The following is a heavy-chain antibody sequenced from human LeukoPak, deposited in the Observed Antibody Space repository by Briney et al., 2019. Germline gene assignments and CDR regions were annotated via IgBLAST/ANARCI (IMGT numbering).Heavy chain of an antibody. CDR1: GFTFSSYA. CDR2: ISYDGSNK. J-gene: IGHJ4*02. V-gene: IGHV3-30-3*02. Sequence: PGGSLRLSCAASGFTFSSYAMHWVRQAPGKGLEWVAVISYDGSNKYYADSVKGRFTISRDNSKNTLYLQMNSLRAEDTAVYYCAKLFTPGGSYYEGWYFDYWGQGTLVTVSS. CDR3: AKLFTPGGSYYEGWYFDY. D-gene: IGHD1-26*01.